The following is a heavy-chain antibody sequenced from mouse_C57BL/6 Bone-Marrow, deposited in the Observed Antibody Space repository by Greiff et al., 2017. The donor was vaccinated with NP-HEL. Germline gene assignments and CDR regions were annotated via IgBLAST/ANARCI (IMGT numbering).Heavy chain of an antibody. CDR3: ARDSRTMFFDY. J-gene: IGHJ2*01. CDR2: ISDGGSYT. Sequence: EVQGVESGGGLVKPGGSLKLSCAASGFTFSSYAMSWVRQTPEKRLEWVATISDGGSYTYYPDNVKGRFTISRDNAKNNLYLQMSHLKSEDTAMYYCARDSRTMFFDYWGQGTTLTVSS. V-gene: IGHV5-4*01. CDR1: GFTFSSYA. D-gene: IGHD3-1*01.